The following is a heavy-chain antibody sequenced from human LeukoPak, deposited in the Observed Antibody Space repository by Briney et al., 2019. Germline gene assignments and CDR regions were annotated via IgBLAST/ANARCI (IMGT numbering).Heavy chain of an antibody. D-gene: IGHD1-1*01. CDR2: ISSSGST. CDR1: GGSISPYY. J-gene: IGHJ3*02. V-gene: IGHV4-4*07. Sequence: SETLSLTCTVSGGSISPYYWIWIRQPAGKGLEWIGRISSSGSTNYNPSLKSRVTLSVDTSKNQFSLKLNSVAVADTAVYHCARWSTTQGTFDIWGQGTMVTVSS. CDR3: ARWSTTQGTFDI.